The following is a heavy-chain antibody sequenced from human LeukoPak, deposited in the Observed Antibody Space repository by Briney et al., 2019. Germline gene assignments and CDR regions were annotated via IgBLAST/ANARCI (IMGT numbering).Heavy chain of an antibody. CDR1: GGTFSSHA. J-gene: IGHJ4*02. V-gene: IGHV1-69*01. Sequence: ASVKVSCKASGGTFSSHAISWVRQAPGQGLEWMGGIIPIFGTANYAQKFQGRVTITADESTSTAYMELSSLRSEDTAVYYCARDKGGGSWDNFDYWGQGTLVTVSS. CDR3: ARDKGGGSWDNFDY. CDR2: IIPIFGTA. D-gene: IGHD6-13*01.